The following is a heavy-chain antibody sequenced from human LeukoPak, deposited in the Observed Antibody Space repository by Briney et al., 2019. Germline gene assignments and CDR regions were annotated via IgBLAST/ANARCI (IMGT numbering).Heavy chain of an antibody. Sequence: GASVKVSCKASGYTFTSYGISWVRQAPGQGLEWMGWISAYNGNTNYAKKLQGRVTITTDTSTSTAYMELRSLRSDDTVVYYCARDRRKGSYYFDYWGQGTLVTVSS. V-gene: IGHV1-18*01. J-gene: IGHJ4*02. CDR2: ISAYNGNT. CDR3: ARDRRKGSYYFDY. CDR1: GYTFTSYG.